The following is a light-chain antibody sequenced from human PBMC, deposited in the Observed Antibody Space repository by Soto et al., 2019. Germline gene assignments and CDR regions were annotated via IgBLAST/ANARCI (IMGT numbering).Light chain of an antibody. CDR2: EVS. V-gene: IGLV2-14*01. CDR1: SSDVGAYNY. Sequence: QSALTQPASVSGSPGQSITISCTGTSSDVGAYNYVSWYQQYPGKAPKLMIYEVSNRPSGVPDRFSGSKSGTSASLAISGLQSEDETHYYCATWDGSLNGVVFGGGTKLTVL. J-gene: IGLJ2*01. CDR3: ATWDGSLNGVV.